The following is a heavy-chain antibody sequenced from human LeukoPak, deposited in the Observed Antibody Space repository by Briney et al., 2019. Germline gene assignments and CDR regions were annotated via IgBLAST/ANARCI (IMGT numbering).Heavy chain of an antibody. J-gene: IGHJ5*02. D-gene: IGHD6-13*01. CDR3: TTGAIAAAGGWFDP. V-gene: IGHV4-38-2*02. Sequence: SETLSLTCTVSGYSISTGYYWDWIRQPPGKGLEWIGTFYHGGSTYYNPSLKSRVTISVDTSKNQFSLNLTSVTAADTAVYYCTTGAIAAAGGWFDPWGQGTLVTVSS. CDR2: FYHGGST. CDR1: GYSISTGYY.